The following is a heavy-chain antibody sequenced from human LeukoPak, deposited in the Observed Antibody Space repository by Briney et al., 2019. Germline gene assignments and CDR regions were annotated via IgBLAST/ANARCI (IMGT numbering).Heavy chain of an antibody. V-gene: IGHV3-23*01. D-gene: IGHD3-22*01. J-gene: IGHJ4*02. CDR2: PGTTGLTT. Sequence: GGSLRLSCAASGFTFRSSAMSWVRQAPGKGLEWVSGPGTTGLTTYYADSVEGRFTISRDNSKNTLYLQMNSLRAEDTAVYYCAKNIYYDSSDYYVPFDYWGQGTLVTVSS. CDR3: AKNIYYDSSDYYVPFDY. CDR1: GFTFRSSA.